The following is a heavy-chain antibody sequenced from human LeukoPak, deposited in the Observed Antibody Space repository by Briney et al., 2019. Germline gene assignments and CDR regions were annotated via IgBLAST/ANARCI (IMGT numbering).Heavy chain of an antibody. CDR3: ARGPSMATGLEAPN. J-gene: IGHJ4*02. CDR2: IIPIFGTA. CDR1: GGTFSSYA. V-gene: IGHV1-69*13. D-gene: IGHD5-24*01. Sequence: SVKVSCKASGGTFSSYAISWVRQAPGQGLEWMGGIIPIFGTANYAQKFQGRVTITADESTSTAYMELSSLRSDDTAVYYCARGPSMATGLEAPNWGQGTLVTVSS.